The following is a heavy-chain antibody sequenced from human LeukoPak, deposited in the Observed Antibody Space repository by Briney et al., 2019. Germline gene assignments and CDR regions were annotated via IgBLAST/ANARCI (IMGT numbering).Heavy chain of an antibody. V-gene: IGHV4-4*02. CDR1: GGFISRGNW. CDR3: ARKGPSTIADY. D-gene: IGHD1-1*01. CDR2: IHHCVGT. Sequence: SETLSLTCAVSGGFISRGNWWGWLRQPPGKGLEWIAEIHHCVGTNYNPSLKTRLAISMDISKNQFSLDVTSMTAADTGMYYCARKGPSTIADYWGRGILVTVSS. J-gene: IGHJ4*02.